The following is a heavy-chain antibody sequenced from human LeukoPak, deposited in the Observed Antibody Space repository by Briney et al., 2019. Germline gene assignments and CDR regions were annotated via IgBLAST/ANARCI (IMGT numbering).Heavy chain of an antibody. Sequence: GASVKVSCKASGYTFTGYYMHWVRQAPGQGLEWMGWINPNSGGTNYAQKFQGRVTMTRDTSISTAYMELSRLRSDDTAVYYCASSPRGQQLVPLPNWFDPWGQGTLATVSS. V-gene: IGHV1-2*02. D-gene: IGHD6-13*01. CDR1: GYTFTGYY. CDR2: INPNSGGT. J-gene: IGHJ5*02. CDR3: ASSPRGQQLVPLPNWFDP.